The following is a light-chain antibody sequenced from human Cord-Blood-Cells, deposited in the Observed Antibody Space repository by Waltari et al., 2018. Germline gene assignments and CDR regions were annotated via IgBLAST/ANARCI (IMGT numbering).Light chain of an antibody. Sequence: DIVMTQSPLSLPVTPGEPASISCRSSQSLLHSNGYNYLDWYLQKPGQSPQLLIYFGSKRASGVPDSFSGSGSGTEFTLKISRVEAEDVGVYYCMQALQTPLTFGGGTKVEIK. V-gene: IGKV2-28*01. CDR3: MQALQTPLT. J-gene: IGKJ4*01. CDR1: QSLLHSNGYNY. CDR2: FGS.